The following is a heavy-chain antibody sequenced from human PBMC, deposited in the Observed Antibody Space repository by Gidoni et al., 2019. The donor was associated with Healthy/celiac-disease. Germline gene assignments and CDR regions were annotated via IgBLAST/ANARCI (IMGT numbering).Heavy chain of an antibody. D-gene: IGHD6-6*01. Sequence: HVQLQQWGAGLLTPSETLSLTCAVYGGSFSGYYWSWIRQPPGKGLEWIGEINHSGSTNYNPSIKSRVTISVDTSKNQFSLKLSSVTAADTAVYYCARAIAARHGPYYFDYWGQGTLVTVSS. CDR2: INHSGST. V-gene: IGHV4-34*01. CDR1: GGSFSGYY. J-gene: IGHJ4*02. CDR3: ARAIAARHGPYYFDY.